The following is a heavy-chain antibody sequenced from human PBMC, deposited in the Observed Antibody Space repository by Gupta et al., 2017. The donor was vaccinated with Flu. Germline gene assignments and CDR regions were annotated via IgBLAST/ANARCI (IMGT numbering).Heavy chain of an antibody. CDR1: YG. CDR2: ISSSSSYI. Sequence: YGVTWVRKAPVKGLEWVSSISSSSSYIYYADSVKGRFTISRDNAKNSLYLQMNSLRVDDTAVYYCARAWDCSGGSCYLDYWGQGTLVTVSS. V-gene: IGHV3-21*01. CDR3: ARAWDCSGGSCYLDY. J-gene: IGHJ4*02. D-gene: IGHD2-15*01.